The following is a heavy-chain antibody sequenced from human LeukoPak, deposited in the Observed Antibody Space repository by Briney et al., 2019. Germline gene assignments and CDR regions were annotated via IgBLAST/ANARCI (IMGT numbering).Heavy chain of an antibody. CDR3: VKTFSSSSTDALDF. D-gene: IGHD6-13*01. CDR1: GFTFISYS. V-gene: IGHV3-21*01. J-gene: IGHJ3*01. CDR2: ISTTNGYI. Sequence: PGGSLRLSCAASGFTFISYSMNWVRQAPGKGLEWVSSISTTNGYIYYADSVKGRLTISRDNAENSLYLQMNSLRAEDTALYYCVKTFSSSSTDALDFWGQGTMVIVSS.